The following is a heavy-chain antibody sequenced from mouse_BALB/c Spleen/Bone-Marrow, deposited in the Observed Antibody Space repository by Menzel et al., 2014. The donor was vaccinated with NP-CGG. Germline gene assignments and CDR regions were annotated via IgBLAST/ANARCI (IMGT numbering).Heavy chain of an antibody. J-gene: IGHJ2*01. D-gene: IGHD1-2*01. CDR1: GFDFSRYW. Sequence: EVKVIESGGGLVQPGGSLNLSCAASGFDFSRYWMSWVRQAPGKGLEWIGEINPDSSTINYTPSLKDKFIISRDNAKNTLFLQMSKARSEDTALYYCARQSYYGYSDYWGQGTTLTVSS. CDR2: INPDSSTI. CDR3: ARQSYYGYSDY. V-gene: IGHV4-1*02.